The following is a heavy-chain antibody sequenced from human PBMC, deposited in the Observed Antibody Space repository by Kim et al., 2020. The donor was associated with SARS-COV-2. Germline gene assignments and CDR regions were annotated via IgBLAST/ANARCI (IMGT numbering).Heavy chain of an antibody. CDR3: AREVEQWLVRRYFDY. J-gene: IGHJ4*02. Sequence: SETLSLTCTVSGGSISSYYWSWIRQPPGKGLEWIGYIYYSGSTNYNPSLKSRVTISVDTSKNQFSLKLSSVTAADTALYYCAREVEQWLVRRYFDYWGQG. CDR1: GGSISSYY. CDR2: IYYSGST. D-gene: IGHD6-19*01. V-gene: IGHV4-59*12.